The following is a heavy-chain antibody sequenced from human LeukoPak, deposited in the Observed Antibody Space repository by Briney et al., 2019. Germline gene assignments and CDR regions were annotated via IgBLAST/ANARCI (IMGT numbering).Heavy chain of an antibody. J-gene: IGHJ5*02. V-gene: IGHV1-69*04. CDR3: ARDRERWSTYWFDP. D-gene: IGHD4-23*01. Sequence: SVKVSCKASGGTFSSYTISWVRQAPGQGLEWTGRIIPILGIANYAQKFQGRVTITADKSTSTAYMELSSLRSEDTAVYYCARDRERWSTYWFDPWGQGTLVTVSS. CDR1: GGTFSSYT. CDR2: IIPILGIA.